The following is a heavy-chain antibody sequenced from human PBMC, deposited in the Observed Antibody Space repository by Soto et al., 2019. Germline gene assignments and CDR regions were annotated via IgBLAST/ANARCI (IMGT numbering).Heavy chain of an antibody. CDR3: AKGHYYDTSGTYSFCDY. Sequence: PGGSLRLSCAGSRFAFSNYGMHWVRQAPGEGLEWVAVISKDGNNQYYTSSVKGRFTISRDNFKNIVNLEMNTLRAEDTAVYYCAKGHYYDTSGTYSFCDYWGQGVPVTVSS. V-gene: IGHV3-30*18. D-gene: IGHD3-22*01. CDR1: RFAFSNYG. J-gene: IGHJ4*02. CDR2: ISKDGNNQ.